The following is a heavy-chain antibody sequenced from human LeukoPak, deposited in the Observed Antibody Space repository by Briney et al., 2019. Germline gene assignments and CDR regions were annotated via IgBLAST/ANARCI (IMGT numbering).Heavy chain of an antibody. CDR2: IYTSGST. Sequence: SQTLSLTCTVCCGSISSGSYYGRWIRQPGGRGLEWIGRIYTSGSTNYTPSLKSRVTISVDTSKNQFSLKLSSVTAADTAVYYCASTRRYDYVWGIKRSPSYYFDYWGQGTLVTVSS. CDR3: ASTRRYDYVWGIKRSPSYYFDY. V-gene: IGHV4-61*02. CDR1: CGSISSGSYY. J-gene: IGHJ4*02. D-gene: IGHD3-16*01.